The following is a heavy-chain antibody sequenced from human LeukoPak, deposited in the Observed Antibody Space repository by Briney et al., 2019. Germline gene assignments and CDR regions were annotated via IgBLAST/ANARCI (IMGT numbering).Heavy chain of an antibody. CDR2: IYPGDSDT. Sequence: GESLKISCKGSRYSFTSYWIGWVRQMPGKGLEWMGIIYPGDSDTRYSPSFQGQVTISADKSISTAYLQWSGLKASDTAMYYCARLVDTAMDPFDYWGQGTLVTVSS. D-gene: IGHD5-18*01. CDR3: ARLVDTAMDPFDY. V-gene: IGHV5-51*01. J-gene: IGHJ4*02. CDR1: RYSFTSYW.